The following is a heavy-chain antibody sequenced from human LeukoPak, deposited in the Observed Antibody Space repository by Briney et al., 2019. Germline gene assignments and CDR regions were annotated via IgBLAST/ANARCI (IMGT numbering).Heavy chain of an antibody. CDR2: IYYSGST. CDR1: GGSISSSSYY. Sequence: SETLSLTCTVSGGSISSSSYYWGWIRQPPGKGLEWIGSIYYSGSTYYNPSLKSRVTISVDTSKNQFSLKLSSVTAADTAVYYCAVGGIVGATTLDYWGQGTLVTVSS. J-gene: IGHJ4*02. CDR3: AVGGIVGATTLDY. V-gene: IGHV4-39*01. D-gene: IGHD1-26*01.